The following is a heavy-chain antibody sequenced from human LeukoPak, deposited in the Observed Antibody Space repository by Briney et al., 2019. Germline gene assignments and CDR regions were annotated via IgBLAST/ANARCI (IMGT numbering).Heavy chain of an antibody. CDR3: AREMLAAVAAQS. D-gene: IGHD6-19*01. V-gene: IGHV3-11*04. J-gene: IGHJ5*02. CDR1: GFTFSDYY. Sequence: PGGSLRLSCAASGFTFSDYYMSWIRQAPGKGLEWVSYISNGDSSIYYADSVKGRFTISRDNAKNSLYLQMNSLRAEDTAVYYCAREMLAAVAAQSWGQGTLVTVSS. CDR2: ISNGDSSI.